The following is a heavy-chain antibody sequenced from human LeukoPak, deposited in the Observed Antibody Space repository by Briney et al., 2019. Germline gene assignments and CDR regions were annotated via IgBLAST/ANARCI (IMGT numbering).Heavy chain of an antibody. V-gene: IGHV1-18*01. D-gene: IGHD6-19*01. Sequence: ASVKVSCKASGYTFTSYGISWVRQAPGQGLEWMGRISAYNGNTNYAQKLQGRVTMTTDTSTSTAYMELRSLRSDDTAVYYCARKMSSGWYRDAFDIWGQGTMVTVSS. CDR1: GYTFTSYG. CDR3: ARKMSSGWYRDAFDI. CDR2: ISAYNGNT. J-gene: IGHJ3*02.